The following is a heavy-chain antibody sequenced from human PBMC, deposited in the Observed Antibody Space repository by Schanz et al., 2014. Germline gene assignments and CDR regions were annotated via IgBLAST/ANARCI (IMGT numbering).Heavy chain of an antibody. CDR3: ARDRGYDFSFDP. CDR2: IYTSGST. D-gene: IGHD3-3*01. Sequence: QVRMQESGPGLVKPSQTLSLTCTVSGDSISTSYYWGWIRQPAGKGLEWIGRIYTSGSTNYNPSLKSRVPMSLDTSKNQFSLKLSSVTAADTAVYYCARDRGYDFSFDPWGQGTLVTVSS. J-gene: IGHJ5*02. V-gene: IGHV4-61*02. CDR1: GDSISTSYY.